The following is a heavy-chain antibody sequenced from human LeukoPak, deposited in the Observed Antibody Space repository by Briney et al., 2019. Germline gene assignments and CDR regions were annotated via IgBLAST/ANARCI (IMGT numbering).Heavy chain of an antibody. CDR2: INPNSGGT. CDR3: ARDSTSGWLGYFAY. J-gene: IGHJ4*02. D-gene: IGHD6-19*01. V-gene: IGHV1-2*02. CDR1: GYTFTGYY. Sequence: GASVKVSCKASGYTFTGYYMHWVRQAPGQGLEWMGWINPNSGGTTQAQKFQGRVTMTRDTSISTAYMELSRLRSDDTAVYYCARDSTSGWLGYFAYWGQGTLVTVSS.